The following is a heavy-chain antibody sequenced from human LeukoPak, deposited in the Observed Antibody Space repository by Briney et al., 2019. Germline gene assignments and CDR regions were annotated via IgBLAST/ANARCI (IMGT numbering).Heavy chain of an antibody. CDR2: ISSSSSYI. J-gene: IGHJ2*01. CDR3: ARDGIVVVPAAMPLGYFDL. CDR1: GLTFSSYS. D-gene: IGHD2-2*01. V-gene: IGHV3-21*01. Sequence: GGSLRLSCAASGLTFSSYSMNWVRQAPGKGLEWVSSISSSSSYIYYADSVKGRFTISRDNAKNSLYLQMNSLRAEDTAVYYCARDGIVVVPAAMPLGYFDLWGRGTLVTVSS.